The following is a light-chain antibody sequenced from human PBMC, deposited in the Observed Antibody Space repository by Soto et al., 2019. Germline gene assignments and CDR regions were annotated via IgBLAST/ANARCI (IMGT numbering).Light chain of an antibody. J-gene: IGKJ4*01. CDR3: QHRYNGALT. Sequence: LCLALGGSRILNRRASQSVTTYLAWYQQKPGQAPRLLIYDASNRATGIPARFSGSGSGSDFPLTVCSLGPQYFAAYYSQHRYNGALTSGGGTKVDVK. CDR2: DAS. CDR1: QSVTTY. V-gene: IGKV3-11*01.